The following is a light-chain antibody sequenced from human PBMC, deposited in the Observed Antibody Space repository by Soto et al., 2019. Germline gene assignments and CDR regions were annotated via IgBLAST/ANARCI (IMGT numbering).Light chain of an antibody. CDR1: ISNIGSHS. Sequence: QAVVIQPPSASGAPGQKVTISCSGSISNIGSHSVNWYQQLPGAAPKVVVFANNERASGVPDRISGSKSGASASLAISGLQSEDEADYYCAAWDDSLNGYVFGTGTKLTVL. CDR3: AAWDDSLNGYV. V-gene: IGLV1-44*01. J-gene: IGLJ1*01. CDR2: ANN.